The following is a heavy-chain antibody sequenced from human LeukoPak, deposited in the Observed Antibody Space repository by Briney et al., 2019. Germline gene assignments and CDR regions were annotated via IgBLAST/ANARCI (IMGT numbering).Heavy chain of an antibody. V-gene: IGHV6-1*01. CDR2: TYYRPKWYN. CDR3: ARVGRDWNDVGGVDYFDY. J-gene: IGHJ4*02. CDR1: GDSVSSNSAA. Sequence: KLSQTLSLTCAISGDSVSSNSAAWNWIRQSPSRGLEWLGRTYYRPKWYNDYAVSVKSRITINPDTSKNQFSLQLNSVTPEDTAVYYCARVGRDWNDVGGVDYFDYWGQGTLVTVSS. D-gene: IGHD1-1*01.